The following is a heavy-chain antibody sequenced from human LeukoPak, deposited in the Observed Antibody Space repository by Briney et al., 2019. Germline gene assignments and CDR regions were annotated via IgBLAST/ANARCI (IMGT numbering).Heavy chain of an antibody. CDR3: AIEPRTKDAFDI. J-gene: IGHJ3*02. D-gene: IGHD2-8*01. CDR1: GFSFSNYA. CDR2: ISGSGDRT. V-gene: IGHV3-23*01. Sequence: GGSLRLSCAASGFSFSNYAVVWVRQAPGKGLEWASGISGSGDRTYYADSVKGRFTISRDSAKNSLYLQMNSLRAEDTAVYYCAIEPRTKDAFDIWGQGTMVTVSS.